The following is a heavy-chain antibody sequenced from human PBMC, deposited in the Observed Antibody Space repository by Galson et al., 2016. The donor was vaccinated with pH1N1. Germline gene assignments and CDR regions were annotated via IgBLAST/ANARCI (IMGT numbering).Heavy chain of an antibody. CDR3: AGAGSGAYKFDS. Sequence: SVKVSCKASGGTFSSYAISRVRQAPGHGLEWMGGIIPIFGILNYAQNFQGRVTITADEFTSTAYMELSSLTSEDTAVDYCAGAGSGAYKFDSWGQGTLVTVSS. J-gene: IGHJ4*02. CDR2: IIPIFGIL. D-gene: IGHD4-17*01. CDR1: GGTFSSYA. V-gene: IGHV1-69*13.